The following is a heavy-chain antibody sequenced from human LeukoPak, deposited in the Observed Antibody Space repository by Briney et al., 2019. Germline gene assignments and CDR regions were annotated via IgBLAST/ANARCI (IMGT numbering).Heavy chain of an antibody. Sequence: GGSLRLSCAASGFTFSNYSVNWVRQAPGKGLEWISYINYSGTTIYYADSVKGRFTISRDNAKNSLYLQMNSLRAEDTALYYCARQSETYYGHFVHWGQGTLVTVSS. CDR3: ARQSETYYGHFVH. CDR1: GFTFSNYS. J-gene: IGHJ4*02. CDR2: INYSGTTI. D-gene: IGHD1-26*01. V-gene: IGHV3-48*04.